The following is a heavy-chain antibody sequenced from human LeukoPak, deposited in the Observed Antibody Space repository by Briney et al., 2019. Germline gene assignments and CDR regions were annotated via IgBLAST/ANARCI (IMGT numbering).Heavy chain of an antibody. D-gene: IGHD3-22*01. V-gene: IGHV3-21*01. J-gene: IGHJ4*02. Sequence: PGGSLRLSCAASGFTFSTYSMKWVRQAPGKGLEWVSSISSSSSYTNYADSVKGRFTISRDNAKNSLYLQMNSLRAEDTAVYYCARDRNYYDSSGYIPLDYWGQGTLVTVSS. CDR2: ISSSSSYT. CDR3: ARDRNYYDSSGYIPLDY. CDR1: GFTFSTYS.